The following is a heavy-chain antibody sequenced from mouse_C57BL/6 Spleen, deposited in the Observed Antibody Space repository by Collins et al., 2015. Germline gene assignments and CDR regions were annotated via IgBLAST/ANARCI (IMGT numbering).Heavy chain of an antibody. V-gene: IGHV1-75*01. D-gene: IGHD2-10*02. J-gene: IGHJ2*01. CDR2: IFPGSGST. Sequence: QVQLQQSGPELVKPGASVKKSCKASGYTFTDYYINWVKQRPGQGLEWIGWIFPGSGSTYYNEKFKGKATLTVDKSSSTAYMLFSSLTSEDSAVYFCARSGYGNPHYFDYWGQGTTLTVSS. CDR3: ARSGYGNPHYFDY. CDR1: GYTFTDYY.